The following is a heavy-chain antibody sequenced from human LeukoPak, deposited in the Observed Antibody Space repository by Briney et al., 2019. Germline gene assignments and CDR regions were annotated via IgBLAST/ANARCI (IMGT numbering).Heavy chain of an antibody. D-gene: IGHD3-9*01. J-gene: IGHJ3*02. Sequence: RGSLRLSCAASGFTSSSYSMNWVRQAPGKGLEWVSSISSGSSYIYYADSVKGRFTISRDNAKNSLYLQMNSLRAEDTAVYYCALAGYDKAFDIWGQGTMVTVSS. CDR1: GFTSSSYS. CDR2: ISSGSSYI. CDR3: ALAGYDKAFDI. V-gene: IGHV3-21*04.